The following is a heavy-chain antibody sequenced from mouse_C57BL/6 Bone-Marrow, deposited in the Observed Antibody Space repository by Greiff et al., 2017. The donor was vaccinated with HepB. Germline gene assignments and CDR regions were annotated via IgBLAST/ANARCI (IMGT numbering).Heavy chain of an antibody. CDR2: IDPSDSYT. CDR3: ARDYGSSYWYFDV. CDR1: GYTFTSYW. V-gene: IGHV1-69*01. D-gene: IGHD1-1*01. Sequence: QQSCKASGYTFTSYWMHWVKQRPGQGLEWIREIDPSDSYTNYNQKFKGKSTLTVDKSSSTAYMQLSSLTSEDSAVYYCARDYGSSYWYFDVWGTGTTVTVSS. J-gene: IGHJ1*03.